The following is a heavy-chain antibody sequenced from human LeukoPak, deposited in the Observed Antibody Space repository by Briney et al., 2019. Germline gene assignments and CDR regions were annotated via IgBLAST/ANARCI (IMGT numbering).Heavy chain of an antibody. D-gene: IGHD3-10*01. Sequence: SQTLSLTCTVSGGSISSGDYYWSWIRQPPEKGLEWIGYIYYSGSTYYNPSLKSRVTISVDTSKNQFSLKLSSVTAADTAVYYCASLVRPWNWFDPWGQGTLVTVSS. CDR2: IYYSGST. J-gene: IGHJ5*02. V-gene: IGHV4-30-4*01. CDR1: GGSISSGDYY. CDR3: ASLVRPWNWFDP.